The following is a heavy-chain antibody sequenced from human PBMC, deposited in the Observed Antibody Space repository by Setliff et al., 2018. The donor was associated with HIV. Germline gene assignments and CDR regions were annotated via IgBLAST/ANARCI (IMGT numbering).Heavy chain of an antibody. D-gene: IGHD1-26*01. CDR2: ISKNIFSI. V-gene: IGHV3-23*01. J-gene: IGHJ4*02. Sequence: GGSLRLSCAASGFTFDNVDMNWVRQAPGKGPEWVSSISKNIFSIYYTDSVKGRFTVSRDNSRDTLYLQMNSLRAEDTAVDYCATGRLRATSPFDNWGQGTLVTVSS. CDR1: GFTFDNVD. CDR3: ATGRLRATSPFDN.